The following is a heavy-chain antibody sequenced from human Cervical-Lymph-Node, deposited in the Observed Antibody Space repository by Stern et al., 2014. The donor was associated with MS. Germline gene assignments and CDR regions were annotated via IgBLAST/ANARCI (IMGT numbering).Heavy chain of an antibody. Sequence: QMQLQESGPGLVQPSETLSLTCTVSGDSINYYYWGWIRQPPGKALEWIGYIFYRGNPPYTPSLKSRVTISVDTSKNQFSLNLSSVTAADTAVYYCARVLRRRVIGAPGAGYYFDYWGQGTLVTVPS. V-gene: IGHV4-59*01. J-gene: IGHJ4*02. CDR1: GDSINYYY. CDR3: ARVLRRRVIGAPGAGYYFDY. D-gene: IGHD6-13*01. CDR2: IFYRGNP.